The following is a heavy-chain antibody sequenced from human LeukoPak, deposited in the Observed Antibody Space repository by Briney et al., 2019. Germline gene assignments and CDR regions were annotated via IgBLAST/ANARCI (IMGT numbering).Heavy chain of an antibody. V-gene: IGHV4-61*02. CDR2: IYTSGST. Sequence: SETLSLTCTVSGGSISSGSYYWRWIRQPAGKGLEWIGRIYTSGSTNYNPSLKSRVTISVDTSKNQFSLKLSSVTAADTAVYYCASFDCSGGSCLFDYWGQGTLVTVSS. CDR1: GGSISSGSYY. CDR3: ASFDCSGGSCLFDY. D-gene: IGHD2-15*01. J-gene: IGHJ4*02.